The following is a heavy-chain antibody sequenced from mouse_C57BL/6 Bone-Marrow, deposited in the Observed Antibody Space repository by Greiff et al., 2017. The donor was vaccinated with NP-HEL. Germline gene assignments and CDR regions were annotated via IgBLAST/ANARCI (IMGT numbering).Heavy chain of an antibody. J-gene: IGHJ2*01. CDR2: IYPRSGNT. CDR1: GYTFTSYG. V-gene: IGHV1-81*01. D-gene: IGHD1-1*01. Sequence: VQLQESGAELARPGASVKLSCKASGYTFTSYGISWVKQRTGQGLEWIGEIYPRSGNTYYNEKFKGKATLTADKSSSTAYMELRSLTSEDSAVYFCVRWGNLYYYASYFDYWGQGTTLTVSS. CDR3: VRWGNLYYYASYFDY.